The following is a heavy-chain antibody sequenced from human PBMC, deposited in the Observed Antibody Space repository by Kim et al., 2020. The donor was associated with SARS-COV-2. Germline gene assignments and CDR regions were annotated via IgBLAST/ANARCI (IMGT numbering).Heavy chain of an antibody. CDR3: ARETSRAGIYRFAFDL. CDR1: GFAFSAYA. J-gene: IGHJ3*01. V-gene: IGHV3-64*01. CDR2: VSTDGSET. D-gene: IGHD6-6*01. Sequence: GGSLRLSCVASGFAFSAYAMHWVRQAPGKEPEIVSAVSTDGSETHYANPVKGRFIISRDNSQNIMYLQMGSLRADDMAVYYCARETSRAGIYRFAFDLWG.